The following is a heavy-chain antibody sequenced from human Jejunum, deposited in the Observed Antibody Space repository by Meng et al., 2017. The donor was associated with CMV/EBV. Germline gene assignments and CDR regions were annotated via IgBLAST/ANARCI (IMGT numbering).Heavy chain of an antibody. D-gene: IGHD1/OR15-1a*01. Sequence: SGYPFTDYFYHWVRQAPGQGLDWMGWMNPNSGGTRYAQKFQGKVTMTRDTSINMAYMELSGLTSADTAVYYCARVVMAEQQLDYWGQGTLVTVSS. J-gene: IGHJ4*02. CDR3: ARVVMAEQQLDY. CDR1: GYPFTDYF. V-gene: IGHV1-2*02. CDR2: MNPNSGGT.